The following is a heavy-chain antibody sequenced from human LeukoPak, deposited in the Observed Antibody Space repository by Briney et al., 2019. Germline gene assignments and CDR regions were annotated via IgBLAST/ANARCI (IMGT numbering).Heavy chain of an antibody. J-gene: IGHJ4*02. CDR1: GGSISSSDW. D-gene: IGHD3-10*01. CDR3: ASADYYRIDF. V-gene: IGHV4-4*02. Sequence: SETLSLTCAVSGGSISSSDWWSWVRQPPGKGLEWIGEMHQSGTTNYNPSHKSRVTMSVDKSKNQFTLKLSSVTAADTAVYFCASADYYRIDFWGQGTLVTVSS. CDR2: MHQSGTT.